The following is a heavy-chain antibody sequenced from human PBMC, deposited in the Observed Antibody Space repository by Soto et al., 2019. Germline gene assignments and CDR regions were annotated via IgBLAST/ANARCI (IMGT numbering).Heavy chain of an antibody. V-gene: IGHV3-30*18. CDR1: GFTFSSYG. J-gene: IGHJ4*02. Sequence: QVQLVEAGGGVVQPGRSLRLSCAASGFTFSSYGMHWVRQAPGKGLEWGAVISYDGSNKYYADSVKGRFTISTDNSKNTLYLQKNSLGDEDTAGYYCAKDYCSGGSCYVFGGYCGQGTLGTVAS. D-gene: IGHD2-15*01. CDR3: AKDYCSGGSCYVFGGY. CDR2: ISYDGSNK.